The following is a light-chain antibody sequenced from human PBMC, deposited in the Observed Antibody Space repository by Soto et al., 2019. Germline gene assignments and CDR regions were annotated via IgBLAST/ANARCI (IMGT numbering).Light chain of an antibody. Sequence: DIPLTQSPSFLSASVGDTVIITCRASQGIGDSLAWYQQRPGKAPKLLLFAASTLQRGVPSRFRGSTSGAEFTLTISSLQPEDFATYFCQQLSTYPRTFGQGTKVDIK. J-gene: IGKJ1*01. CDR2: AAS. CDR3: QQLSTYPRT. CDR1: QGIGDS. V-gene: IGKV1-9*01.